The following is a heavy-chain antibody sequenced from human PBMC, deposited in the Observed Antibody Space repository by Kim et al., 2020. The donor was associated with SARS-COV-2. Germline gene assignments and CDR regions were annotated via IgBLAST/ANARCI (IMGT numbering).Heavy chain of an antibody. CDR1: GFTFSSYG. V-gene: IGHV3-33*05. CDR3: ARDLPGHTILYGMDV. D-gene: IGHD3-10*01. Sequence: GGSLRLSCVASGFTFSSYGMHWVRQAPGKGLEWVAVISYDGSNKYYADSVKGRFTISRDNSKNTLYLQMNSLRAEDTAVYYCARDLPGHTILYGMDVWGQGTTVTVSS. CDR2: ISYDGSNK. J-gene: IGHJ6*02.